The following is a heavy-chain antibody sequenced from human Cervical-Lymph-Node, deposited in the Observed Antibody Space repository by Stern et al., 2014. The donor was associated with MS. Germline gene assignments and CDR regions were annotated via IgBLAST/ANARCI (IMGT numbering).Heavy chain of an antibody. CDR2: IYWDDTQ. D-gene: IGHD1-1*01. J-gene: IGHJ5*02. Sequence: QITLKESGPPLVKPTQTLTLTCSFSGFSLSTSGVGVGWIRQPPGKALEWLALIYWDDTQLYSPLLKSRLTITKDTSESQVVLSLTNMAPEDTGTYYCARSASQVTTRPNWFDPWGQGTLVTVSS. CDR3: ARSASQVTTRPNWFDP. CDR1: GFSLSTSGVG. V-gene: IGHV2-5*02.